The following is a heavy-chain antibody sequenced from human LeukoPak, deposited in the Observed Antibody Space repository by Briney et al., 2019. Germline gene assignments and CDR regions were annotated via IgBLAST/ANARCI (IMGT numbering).Heavy chain of an antibody. CDR2: ISGSGGRT. D-gene: IGHD5-24*01. Sequence: GGALILSCAASGFTFSNAMSWVRQSPGKGLEWVSAISGSGGRTFYADSVKGRFTISRDNSKNTLYLQMNSLRAEDSAEYYCAREEKMATMSSHDSLRNAFDIWGQGTMVTVSS. CDR1: GFTFSNA. V-gene: IGHV3-23*01. J-gene: IGHJ3*02. CDR3: AREEKMATMSSHDSLRNAFDI.